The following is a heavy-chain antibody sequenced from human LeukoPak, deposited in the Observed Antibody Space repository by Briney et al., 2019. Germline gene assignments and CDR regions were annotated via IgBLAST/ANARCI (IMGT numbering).Heavy chain of an antibody. V-gene: IGHV1-46*01. CDR2: LSPSGGST. CDR3: AREQLVGTYYFDY. CDR1: GYTFTSYY. D-gene: IGHD6-6*01. J-gene: IGHJ4*02. Sequence: ASVKVSCKASGYTFTSYYMHWVRQAPGQGLEWMGILSPSGGSTSYAQKFQGRVTMTRDTSTSTVYVELSSLRSDDTAVYYCAREQLVGTYYFDYWGQGTLVTVSS.